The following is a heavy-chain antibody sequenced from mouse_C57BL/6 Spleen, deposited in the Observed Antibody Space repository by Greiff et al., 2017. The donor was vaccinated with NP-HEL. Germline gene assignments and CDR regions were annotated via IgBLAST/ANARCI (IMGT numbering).Heavy chain of an antibody. CDR2: INPNNGGT. V-gene: IGHV1-22*01. Sequence: VQLQQSGPELVKPGASVKMSCKASGYTFTDYNMHWVKQSHGKSLEWIGYINPNNGGTSYNQKFKGKATLTVNKSSSTAYMELRSLTSEDSAVYYCAKGRGYSWYFDVWGTGTTVTVSS. CDR3: AKGRGYSWYFDV. D-gene: IGHD2-3*01. J-gene: IGHJ1*03. CDR1: GYTFTDYN.